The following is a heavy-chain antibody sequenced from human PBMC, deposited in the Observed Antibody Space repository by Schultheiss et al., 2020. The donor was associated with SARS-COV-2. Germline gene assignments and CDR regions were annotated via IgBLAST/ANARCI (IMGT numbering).Heavy chain of an antibody. CDR1: GFTFSDYY. J-gene: IGHJ6*02. CDR3: ARDTRGQSIPLIADSWYYYGMDV. CDR2: ISSSGSTI. V-gene: IGHV3-11*04. D-gene: IGHD6-13*01. Sequence: GGSLRLSCAASGFTFSDYYMSWIRQAPGKGLEWVSYISSSGSTIYYADSVKGRFTISRDNSKNTLYLQMNSLRAEDTAVYYCARDTRGQSIPLIADSWYYYGMDVWGQGTTVTVSS.